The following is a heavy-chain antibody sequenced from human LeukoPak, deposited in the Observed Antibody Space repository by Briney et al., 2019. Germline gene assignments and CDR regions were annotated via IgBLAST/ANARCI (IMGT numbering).Heavy chain of an antibody. CDR2: SYSGGSK. D-gene: IGHD5-18*01. CDR3: ARDLGSYGSVDAFDI. Sequence: PGGSLRLSCAPSGFTLSSNYMSWVRQAPPKGLEWVAVSYSGGSKYCANSVNGRFTNSRDNSKNTMYLQMNSLRAKDTAVYYCARDLGSYGSVDAFDIWGQGTMVTVSS. V-gene: IGHV3-53*01. CDR1: GFTLSSNY. J-gene: IGHJ3*02.